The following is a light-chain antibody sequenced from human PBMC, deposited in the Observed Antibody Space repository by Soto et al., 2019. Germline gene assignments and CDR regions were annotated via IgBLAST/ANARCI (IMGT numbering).Light chain of an antibody. J-gene: IGKJ1*01. CDR1: QTVTSNY. CDR2: DAS. Sequence: EIMLTQSPGTLSLSPGETATLSCGASQTVTSNYLAWYQQRPGLAPRLLIFDASARATGIPDRFSGSGSGKDFTLTISRLEPEDSAVYYSQQYCGTPTTFGQGTKVDIK. V-gene: IGKV3D-20*01. CDR3: QQYCGTPTT.